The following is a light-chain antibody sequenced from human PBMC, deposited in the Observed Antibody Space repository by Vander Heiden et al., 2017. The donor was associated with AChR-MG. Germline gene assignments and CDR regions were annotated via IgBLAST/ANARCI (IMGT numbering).Light chain of an antibody. V-gene: IGLV1-51*01. J-gene: IGLJ3*02. CDR3: GTWDSSLSAGV. CDR1: SSNIGNNY. Sequence: QSVLPPPPSVSAAPGQKVPISCSGSSSNIGNNYVSWYQQLPGTAPKLLIYDNNKRPSGIPDRFSGSKSGTSATLGITGLQTGDEADYYCGTWDSSLSAGVFGGGTKLTVL. CDR2: DNN.